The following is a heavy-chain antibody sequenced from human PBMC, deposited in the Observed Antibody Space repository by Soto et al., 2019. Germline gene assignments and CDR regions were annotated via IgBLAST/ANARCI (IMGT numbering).Heavy chain of an antibody. CDR2: IYYSGST. D-gene: IGHD6-19*01. J-gene: IGHJ5*02. CDR3: ARHYSSGSRNWFDP. V-gene: IGHV4-39*01. Sequence: PSETLSLTCSFCGGSMNSSSYFGGWVRQPPGKGLEWIGSIYYSGSTYYNPSLRSRVTISVDTSKNQFSLKLSSVTAADTAVFYCARHYSSGSRNWFDPWGQGTLVTVSS. CDR1: GGSMNSSSYF.